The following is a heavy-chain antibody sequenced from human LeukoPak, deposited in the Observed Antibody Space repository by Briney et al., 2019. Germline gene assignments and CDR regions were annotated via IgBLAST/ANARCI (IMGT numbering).Heavy chain of an antibody. D-gene: IGHD2-8*01. CDR3: ARNIVLMVYALDY. Sequence: SETLSLTCAVYGGSFSGYYWSWIRQPPGKGLEWIGEINHSGSTNYNPSLKSRVTISVDTSKNQFSLKLSSVTAADTAVYYCARNIVLMVYALDYWGQGTLVTVSS. CDR1: GGSFSGYY. J-gene: IGHJ4*02. V-gene: IGHV4-34*01. CDR2: INHSGST.